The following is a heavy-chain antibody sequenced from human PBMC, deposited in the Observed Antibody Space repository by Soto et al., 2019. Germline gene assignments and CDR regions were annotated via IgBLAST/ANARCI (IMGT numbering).Heavy chain of an antibody. CDR3: AASIFYYGMDV. V-gene: IGHV5-51*01. J-gene: IGHJ6*02. CDR1: GYTFTNYW. CDR2: IYPGDSDT. Sequence: GESLKISCKGSGYTFTNYWIGWVRQMPGKGLEWMGIIYPGDSDTKYNPLFQGRVTISADKSITTTYLRWTSLKASDTAIYYCAASIFYYGMDVWGQGTTVTVSS.